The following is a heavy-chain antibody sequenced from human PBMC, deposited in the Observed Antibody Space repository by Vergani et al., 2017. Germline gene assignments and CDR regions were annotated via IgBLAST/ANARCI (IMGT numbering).Heavy chain of an antibody. Sequence: EVQLVQSGAEVKKPGESLKISCKGSGYSFTSYWIGWVRQMPGKGLEWMGIIYPGDSDTIYSPSFQGQAIMSLDKSITTAYLQWRSLKASDTAIYYCTRHVPCGDGACLHFDHWGQGTQVTVSS. D-gene: IGHD2-21*01. CDR2: IYPGDSDT. J-gene: IGHJ4*02. V-gene: IGHV5-51*01. CDR3: TRHVPCGDGACLHFDH. CDR1: GYSFTSYW.